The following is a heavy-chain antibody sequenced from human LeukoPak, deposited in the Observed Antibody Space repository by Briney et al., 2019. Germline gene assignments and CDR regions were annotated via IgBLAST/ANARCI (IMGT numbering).Heavy chain of an antibody. J-gene: IGHJ4*02. CDR3: ARLLNYYDSSGYYQYYFDY. Sequence: GASATVSCKASGYTFTSYYLHWVRQAPGQGLKWMGIINPSDGSASYAQKFQGRVTMDRDTSTSTVYMELSSLRSEDSASYYYARLLNYYDSSGYYQYYFDYWGQGTLVTVSS. CDR1: GYTFTSYY. V-gene: IGHV1-46*01. D-gene: IGHD3-22*01. CDR2: INPSDGSA.